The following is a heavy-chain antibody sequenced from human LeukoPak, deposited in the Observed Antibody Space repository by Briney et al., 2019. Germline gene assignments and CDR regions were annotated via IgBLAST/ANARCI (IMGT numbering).Heavy chain of an antibody. V-gene: IGHV5-51*01. D-gene: IGHD3-10*01. CDR1: GYSFTSYW. Sequence: GESLKISCQGSGYSFTSYWIGWVRQMPGKGLEWMGIIYPGDSDTRYSPSFQGQVTISADKSISTAYLQWSSLKASDTAMYYCARGRVTMVRVPDYWGQGTLVTVSS. J-gene: IGHJ4*02. CDR2: IYPGDSDT. CDR3: ARGRVTMVRVPDY.